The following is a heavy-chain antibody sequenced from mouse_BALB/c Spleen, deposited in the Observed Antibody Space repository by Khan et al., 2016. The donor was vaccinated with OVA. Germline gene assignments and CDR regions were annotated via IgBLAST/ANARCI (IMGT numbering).Heavy chain of an antibody. CDR1: GYTFTNYG. CDR2: INTYTGES. J-gene: IGHJ4*01. V-gene: IGHV9-3-1*01. D-gene: IGHD2-10*01. CDR3: SRPPYFSYVMVY. Sequence: QIQLVQSGPELKKPGEIVKISCKASGYTFTNYGMNWVKQAPGKGLKWMGWINTYTGESTYADDFKGRFAFSLETSASTAFLQINNLKNEDTATYFCSRPPYFSYVMVYWGQGTSVTVSS.